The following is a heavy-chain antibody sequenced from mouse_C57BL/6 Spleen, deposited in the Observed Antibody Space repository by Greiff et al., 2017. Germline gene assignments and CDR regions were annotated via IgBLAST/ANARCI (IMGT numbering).Heavy chain of an antibody. CDR2: IRNKANGYTT. Sequence: DVKLVESGGGLVQPGGSLSLSCAASGFTFTDYYMSWVRQPPGKALEWLGFIRNKANGYTTEYSASVKGRFTISRDNSQSILYLQMNALRAEDSATYYCARRSNYYCDYWGQGTTLTVSS. D-gene: IGHD2-5*01. V-gene: IGHV7-3*01. CDR1: GFTFTDYY. CDR3: ARRSNYYCDY. J-gene: IGHJ2*01.